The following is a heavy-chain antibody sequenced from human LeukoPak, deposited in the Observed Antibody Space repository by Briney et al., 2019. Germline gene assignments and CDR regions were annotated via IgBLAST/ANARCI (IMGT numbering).Heavy chain of an antibody. V-gene: IGHV1-18*01. CDR1: GYTFTSYG. D-gene: IGHD6-13*01. CDR3: ARGSPSIAAAGPQDY. CDR2: ISAYNGNT. J-gene: IGHJ4*02. Sequence: ASVKVSCKASGYTFTSYGISWVRQAPGQGLEWMGWISAYNGNTNYAQKLQGRVTMTTDTSTSTAYMELRSLRSDDTAVYYCARGSPSIAAAGPQDYWGQGTLVTVSS.